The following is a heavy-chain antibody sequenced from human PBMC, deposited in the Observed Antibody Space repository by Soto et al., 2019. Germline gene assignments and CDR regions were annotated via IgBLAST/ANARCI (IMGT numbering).Heavy chain of an antibody. CDR2: ISHDGSYK. V-gene: IGHV3-30*18. CDR3: AKGLLAIVGTTLPRDAFNI. D-gene: IGHD1-26*01. Sequence: GGSLRLSCAASGFSFTTYVMHWVRQAPGRGLEWVAVISHDGSYKYYGDAVKGRFTISRDTSKNAVYLEMNSLRPEDTAVYYCAKGLLAIVGTTLPRDAFNIWGQGTMVTVSS. CDR1: GFSFTTYV. J-gene: IGHJ3*02.